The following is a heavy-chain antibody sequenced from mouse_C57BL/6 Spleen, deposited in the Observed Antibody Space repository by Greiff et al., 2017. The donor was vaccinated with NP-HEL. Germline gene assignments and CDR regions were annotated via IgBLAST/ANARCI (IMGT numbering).Heavy chain of an antibody. CDR1: GYTFTSYG. CDR3: ARKGGMITDWYFDV. V-gene: IGHV1-81*01. J-gene: IGHJ1*03. Sequence: VQLQESGAELARPGASVKLSCKASGYTFTSYGISWVKQRTGQGLEWIGEIYPRSGNTYYNEKFKGKATLTADKSSSTAYMELRSLTSEDSAVYFCARKGGMITDWYFDVWGTGTTVTVSS. D-gene: IGHD2-4*01. CDR2: IYPRSGNT.